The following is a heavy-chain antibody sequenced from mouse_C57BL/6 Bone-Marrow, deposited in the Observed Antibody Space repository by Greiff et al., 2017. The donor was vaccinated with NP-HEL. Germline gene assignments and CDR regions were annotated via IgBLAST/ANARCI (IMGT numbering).Heavy chain of an antibody. D-gene: IGHD2-5*01. V-gene: IGHV5-9-1*02. Sequence: EVQLQESGEGLVKPGGSLKLSCAASGFTFSSYAMSWVRQTPEQRLEWVAYISSGGDYIYYADTVKGRFTFPRDNARNTLYLQMSSLKSEDTAMYYCTRDTAYYSKEGYYFDYWGRGTALTVSS. CDR2: ISSGGDYI. CDR3: TRDTAYYSKEGYYFDY. J-gene: IGHJ2*01. CDR1: GFTFSSYA.